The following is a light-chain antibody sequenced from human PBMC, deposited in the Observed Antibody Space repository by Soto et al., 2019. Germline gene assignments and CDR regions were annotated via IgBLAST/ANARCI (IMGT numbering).Light chain of an antibody. Sequence: ELVLTQSPATLSLSPGEGATLSCRASQTVGIYLAWYQQKPGQAPRLLIYDASNRATGVPARFSGSGSGTDFPLTISSLEPEDFAVYYCQQRFNWPPYTFGRGTKVEIK. CDR3: QQRFNWPPYT. CDR1: QTVGIY. CDR2: DAS. V-gene: IGKV3-11*01. J-gene: IGKJ4*01.